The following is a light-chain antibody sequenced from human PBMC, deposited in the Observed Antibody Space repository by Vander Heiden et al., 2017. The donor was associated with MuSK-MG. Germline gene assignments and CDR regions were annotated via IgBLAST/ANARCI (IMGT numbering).Light chain of an antibody. CDR2: VNS. V-gene: IGLV1-40*01. CDR1: SSNIGAVYD. J-gene: IGLJ3*02. CDR3: PSYDRSLSGSV. Sequence: QSVLTPPPSVSGAPGQRVTISCTGSSSNIGAVYDVPWYQQNPGTAPKLLIYVNSKRPAGVPDRVSGSRSGNSASLAITGRQAEEEADYYCPSYDRSLSGSVFGGGTKLTVL.